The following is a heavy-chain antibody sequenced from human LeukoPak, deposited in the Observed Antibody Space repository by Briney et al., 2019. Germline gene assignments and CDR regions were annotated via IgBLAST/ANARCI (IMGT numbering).Heavy chain of an antibody. CDR3: AKDLGQLPYTGYFDY. D-gene: IGHD2-2*01. CDR2: ISGSGGST. CDR1: EFTFSSYA. V-gene: IGHV3-23*01. J-gene: IGHJ4*02. Sequence: GGSLRLSCAASEFTFSSYAMSWVRQAPGKGLEWVSAISGSGGSTYYADSVKGRFTISRDNSKNTLYLQMNSLRAEDTAVYYCAKDLGQLPYTGYFDYWGQGTLVTVSS.